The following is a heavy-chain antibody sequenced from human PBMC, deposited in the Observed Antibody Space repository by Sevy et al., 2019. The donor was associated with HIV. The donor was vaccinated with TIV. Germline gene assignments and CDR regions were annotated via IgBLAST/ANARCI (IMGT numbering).Heavy chain of an antibody. J-gene: IGHJ4*02. CDR3: VRGDGYFDH. Sequence: GESLKISCTASGFTFNIYWMSWVRLLPGKGLEWVATIKPDASGEDYLDSVKGRFTVSRDNTKTSLFLQMNSLRVEDTALYYCVRGDGYFDHWGQGTLVTVSS. CDR1: GFTFNIYW. V-gene: IGHV3-7*01. CDR2: IKPDASGE.